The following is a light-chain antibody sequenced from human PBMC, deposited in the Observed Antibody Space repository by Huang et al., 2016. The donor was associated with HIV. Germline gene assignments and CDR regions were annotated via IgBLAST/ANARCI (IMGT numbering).Light chain of an antibody. V-gene: IGKV2-28*01. J-gene: IGKJ3*01. Sequence: DIVMTQFPLYLPVTPGEPASISCRASQSLLHSNGYKYLDWYLQKPGQSPQLLIYLGANRASGVPDRCSGSGSDAEFTRTISSVEAEDVGVYYCMQTLQTPFFSFGPGTIVDI. CDR3: MQTLQTPFFS. CDR1: QSLLHSNGYKY. CDR2: LGA.